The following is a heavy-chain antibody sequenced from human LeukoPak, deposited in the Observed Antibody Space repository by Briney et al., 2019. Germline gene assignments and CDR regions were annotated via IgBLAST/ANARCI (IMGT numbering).Heavy chain of an antibody. CDR2: IYPGDPDT. V-gene: IGHV5-51*01. CDR3: AKEYYYDSSGGNAFDI. CDR1: GYSFTSYW. Sequence: GESLKISCKGSGYSFTSYWIGWVRQMPGKGLEWMGIIYPGDPDTRYSPSFQGQVTISADKSISTAYLQWSSLKASDTAMYYCAKEYYYDSSGGNAFDIWGQGTMVTVSS. D-gene: IGHD3-22*01. J-gene: IGHJ3*02.